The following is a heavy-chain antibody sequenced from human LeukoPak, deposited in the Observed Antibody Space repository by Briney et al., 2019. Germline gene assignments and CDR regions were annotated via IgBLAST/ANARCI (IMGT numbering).Heavy chain of an antibody. CDR2: ISYDGSNK. J-gene: IGHJ4*02. Sequence: GGSLRLSCAASGFTFSNYGMHWVRQAPGKGLEWVALISYDGSNKYFADSVKGRFTISRGNSKNTLYLQMHSLRAEDTAVYYCAKDNVAAAGRYFDYWGQGTLVTVSS. CDR3: AKDNVAAAGRYFDY. D-gene: IGHD6-13*01. CDR1: GFTFSNYG. V-gene: IGHV3-30*18.